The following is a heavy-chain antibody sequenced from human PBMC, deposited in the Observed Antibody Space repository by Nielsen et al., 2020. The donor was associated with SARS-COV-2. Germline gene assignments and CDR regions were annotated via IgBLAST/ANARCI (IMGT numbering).Heavy chain of an antibody. Sequence: SETLSLTCAVSGGTVSRYYWSWIRQPPGKGLEWIGVIYHSGSTNYNPSLKSRVTISVDTSKNQFYLKMNSLTAADTAVYYCARGVRTLPLKYSYGPLGIWSQVTMVTVSS. V-gene: IGHV4-34*01. J-gene: IGHJ3*02. CDR3: ARGVRTLPLKYSYGPLGI. CDR2: IYHSGST. D-gene: IGHD5-18*01. CDR1: GGTVSRYY.